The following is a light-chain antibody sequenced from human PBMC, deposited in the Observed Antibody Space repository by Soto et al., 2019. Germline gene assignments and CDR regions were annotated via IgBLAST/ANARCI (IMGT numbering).Light chain of an antibody. CDR2: DVT. Sequence: QSALTQPPSASGSPGQSVTISCTGTSSDVGAYNYVSWYQQHPGKAPKLMIYDVTKRPSGVPDRFSGSKSGNTASLTVSGLPAEHQAHYYCLSYADSTIRVFARGTKLTLL. V-gene: IGLV2-8*01. CDR3: LSYADSTIRV. J-gene: IGLJ3*02. CDR1: SSDVGAYNY.